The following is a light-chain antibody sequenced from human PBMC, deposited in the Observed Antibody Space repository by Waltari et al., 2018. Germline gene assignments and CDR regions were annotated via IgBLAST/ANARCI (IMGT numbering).Light chain of an antibody. V-gene: IGLV1-44*01. CDR2: TND. CDR1: SSAIGSHT. J-gene: IGLJ2*01. Sequence: QSVLTQPPSASGTPGPRVTISCSGSSSAIGSHTVNWYHPLPGTAPKLLIYTNDPRPSGVPDRFSGSKSGTSASLAISGLQSEDEADYYCATWDDRLNGPVFGGGTKLTVL. CDR3: ATWDDRLNGPV.